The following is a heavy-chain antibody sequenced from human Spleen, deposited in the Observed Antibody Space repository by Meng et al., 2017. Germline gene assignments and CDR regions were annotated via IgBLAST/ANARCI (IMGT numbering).Heavy chain of an antibody. J-gene: IGHJ4*02. CDR2: VTPILGIA. V-gene: IGHV1-69*02. Sequence: SVKVCKASGGTFSNYIINWVRQAPGEGPEWMGRVTPILGIANYARKFQGRVRITADKSTTTAYMELRSLKFEDTAVYYCATSRYYSESSGYYDFLDSWGQGTLVTVSS. CDR1: GGTFSNYI. D-gene: IGHD3-22*01. CDR3: ATSRYYSESSGYYDFLDS.